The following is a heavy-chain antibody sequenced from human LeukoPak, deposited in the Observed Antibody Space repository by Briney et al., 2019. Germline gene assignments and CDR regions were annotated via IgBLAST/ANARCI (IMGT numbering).Heavy chain of an antibody. CDR3: ARTRWELSPFDY. J-gene: IGHJ4*02. D-gene: IGHD1-26*01. Sequence: SETLSLTCTVSGGSISSYYWSWIQQPPGKGLEWIGYIYYSGSTNYNPSLKSRVTMSVDTSKNQFSLRLSSVTAADTAVYYCARTRWELSPFDYWGQGTLVTVSS. V-gene: IGHV4-59*01. CDR2: IYYSGST. CDR1: GGSISSYY.